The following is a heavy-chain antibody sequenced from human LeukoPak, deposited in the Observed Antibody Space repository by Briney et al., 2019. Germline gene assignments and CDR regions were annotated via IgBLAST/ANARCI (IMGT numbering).Heavy chain of an antibody. Sequence: SETLSLTCTVSGYSIGSDYYWGWIRQPPGKGLEWIGSIYHSGSTYYNPSLKSRVTISIDTSKNQFSLKLSSVTAADTAVYFCARDPDTAMAQSDYWGQGTLVTVSS. D-gene: IGHD5-18*01. CDR3: ARDPDTAMAQSDY. J-gene: IGHJ4*02. V-gene: IGHV4-38-2*02. CDR2: IYHSGST. CDR1: GYSIGSDYY.